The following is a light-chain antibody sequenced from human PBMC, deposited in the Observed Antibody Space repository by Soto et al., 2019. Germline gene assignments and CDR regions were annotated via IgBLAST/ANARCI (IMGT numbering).Light chain of an antibody. CDR2: EVS. CDR3: SSSTLNYYV. Sequence: QSAPTHPASVSGSPGHSITISCTGTSSDVDFYNFVSWYQQHPGKAPKLIIYEVSNRSSGVSSRFSGSKSGNTASLTISGLRAEQEAHYYCSSSTLNYYVFGTGTKVTVL. CDR1: SSDVDFYNF. V-gene: IGLV2-14*01. J-gene: IGLJ1*01.